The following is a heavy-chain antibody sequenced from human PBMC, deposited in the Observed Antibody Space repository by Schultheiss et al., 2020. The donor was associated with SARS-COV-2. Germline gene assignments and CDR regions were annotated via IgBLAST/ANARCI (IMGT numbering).Heavy chain of an antibody. V-gene: IGHV3-15*05. J-gene: IGHJ6*02. D-gene: IGHD2-2*01. Sequence: GGSLRLSCAASGFTFSYYYMSGVRQAPGKGLEWVGRIKSKTDGGTTDYADSVKGRFTISRDNSKNTLFLQMNSLTAEDTAVYYCARSRPYCSSTTCLPYYYYYGMDVWGQGTTVTVSS. CDR1: GFTFSYYY. CDR3: ARSRPYCSSTTCLPYYYYYGMDV. CDR2: IKSKTDGGTT.